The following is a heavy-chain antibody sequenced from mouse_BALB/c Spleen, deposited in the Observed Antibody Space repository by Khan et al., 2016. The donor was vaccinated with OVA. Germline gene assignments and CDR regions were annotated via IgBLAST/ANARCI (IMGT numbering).Heavy chain of an antibody. Sequence: EVQLQESGPGLVKPSQSLSLTCTVTGYSITSDYAWNWIRPFPGNKLEWMGYISYSGNTKYKPSIKNRISITRDTSKNQFVQQLNSVTIEDTATYYCARIYGGDFDYWGQGTTLTVSS. V-gene: IGHV3-2*02. CDR3: ARIYGGDFDY. CDR2: ISYSGNT. CDR1: GYSITSDYA. D-gene: IGHD1-1*01. J-gene: IGHJ2*01.